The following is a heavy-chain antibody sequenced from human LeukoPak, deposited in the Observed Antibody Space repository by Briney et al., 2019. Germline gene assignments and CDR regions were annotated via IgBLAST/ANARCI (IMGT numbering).Heavy chain of an antibody. J-gene: IGHJ4*02. Sequence: PSETLSLTCAVHGGSFSGYYWSWIRQPPGKGLEWIGEINHSGSTNYNPSLKSRVTISVDTSKNQFSLKLSSVTAADTAVHYCASTIAVAGTFDYWGQGTLVTVSS. CDR3: ASTIAVAGTFDY. CDR1: GGSFSGYY. V-gene: IGHV4-34*01. CDR2: INHSGST. D-gene: IGHD6-19*01.